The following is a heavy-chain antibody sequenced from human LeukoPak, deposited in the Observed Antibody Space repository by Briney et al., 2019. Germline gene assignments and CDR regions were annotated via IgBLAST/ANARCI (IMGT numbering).Heavy chain of an antibody. Sequence: GSSVKVSCKASGGTFSSYAISWVRQAPGQGLEWMGGIIPIFGTANYAQKFQGRVTITTDESTSTAYMELSSLRSEDTAVYYCAKCGGDCYHGAFDIWGQGTMVTVSS. V-gene: IGHV1-69*05. CDR1: GGTFSSYA. CDR2: IIPIFGTA. J-gene: IGHJ3*02. CDR3: AKCGGDCYHGAFDI. D-gene: IGHD2-21*02.